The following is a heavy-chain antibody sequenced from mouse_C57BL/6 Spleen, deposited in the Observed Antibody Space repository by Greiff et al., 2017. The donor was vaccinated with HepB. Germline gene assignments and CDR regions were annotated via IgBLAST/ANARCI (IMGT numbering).Heavy chain of an antibody. J-gene: IGHJ3*01. D-gene: IGHD2-5*01. Sequence: VQLQQSGPVLVKPGASVKMSCKASGYTFTDYYMNWVKQSHGKSLEWIGVINPYNGGTSYNQKFKGKATLTVDKSSSTAYMELNSLTSEDSAVYYCALYSNFAWFAYWGQGTLVTVSA. CDR1: GYTFTDYY. CDR2: INPYNGGT. CDR3: ALYSNFAWFAY. V-gene: IGHV1-19*01.